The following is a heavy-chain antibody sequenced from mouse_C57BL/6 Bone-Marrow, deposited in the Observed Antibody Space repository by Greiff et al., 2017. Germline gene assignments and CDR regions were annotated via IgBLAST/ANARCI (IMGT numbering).Heavy chain of an antibody. J-gene: IGHJ2*01. V-gene: IGHV1-64*01. Sequence: QVQLKQPGAELVKPGASVKLSCKASGYTFTSYWMHWVKQRPGQGLEWIGMIHPNSGSTNYNEKFKSKATLTVDKSSSTAYMQLSSLTSEDSAVYYCARPYSNGIDYWGQGTTLTVSS. CDR3: ARPYSNGIDY. CDR1: GYTFTSYW. CDR2: IHPNSGST. D-gene: IGHD2-5*01.